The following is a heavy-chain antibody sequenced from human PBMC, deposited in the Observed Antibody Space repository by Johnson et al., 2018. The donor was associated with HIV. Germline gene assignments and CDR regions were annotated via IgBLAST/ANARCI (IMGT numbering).Heavy chain of an antibody. CDR3: ARDFVGNSRVAFDI. D-gene: IGHD2/OR15-2a*01. J-gene: IGHJ3*02. V-gene: IGHV3-20*04. CDR2: INWNGGST. Sequence: QLVESGGGLVKPGGSLRLSCPASGFTFSDYYMSWIRQAPGKGLEWVSGINWNGGSTGYADSVKGRFTISRDNAKNSLYLQMKSLRAEDTALYYWARDFVGNSRVAFDIWGQGTMVTVSS. CDR1: GFTFSDYY.